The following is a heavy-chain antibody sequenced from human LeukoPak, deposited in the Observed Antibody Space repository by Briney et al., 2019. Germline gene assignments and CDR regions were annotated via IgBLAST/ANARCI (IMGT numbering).Heavy chain of an antibody. V-gene: IGHV4-30-4*01. CDR1: GGSLGSGDYY. Sequence: SESLSLTRIVSGGSLGSGDYYWSWMREPPGKGLEWIGYIYYSGSTYYNPSLKSRVTISVDTSKNQFSLKLSSVTAADTAVYYCARDLLNEGNHLDYWGQGTLVTVSS. D-gene: IGHD4-23*01. CDR3: ARDLLNEGNHLDY. J-gene: IGHJ4*02. CDR2: IYYSGST.